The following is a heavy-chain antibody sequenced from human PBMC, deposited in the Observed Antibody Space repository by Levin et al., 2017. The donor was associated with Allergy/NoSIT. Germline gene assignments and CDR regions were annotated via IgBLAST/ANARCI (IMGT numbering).Heavy chain of an antibody. Sequence: EASVKVSCKASGYTFTSYGISWVRQAPGQGLEWMGWISAYDGNTKYAQKLQGRVTMTTDTSTSTAYMELRSLRSDDTAVYYCARGPHCSGVTCYSQCFDPWGQGTLVTVSS. D-gene: IGHD2-15*01. CDR3: ARGPHCSGVTCYSQCFDP. J-gene: IGHJ5*02. CDR1: GYTFTSYG. V-gene: IGHV1-18*01. CDR2: ISAYDGNT.